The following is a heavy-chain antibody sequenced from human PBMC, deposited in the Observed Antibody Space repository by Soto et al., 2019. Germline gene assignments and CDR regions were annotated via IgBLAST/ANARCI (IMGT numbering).Heavy chain of an antibody. CDR2: IIPIFGTA. CDR3: ASRTNTFGGVIVPNYGMDV. J-gene: IGHJ6*02. V-gene: IGHV1-69*13. CDR1: GGTFSSYA. D-gene: IGHD3-16*02. Sequence: VASVKVSCKASGGTFSSYAISWVRQAPGQGLEWMGGIIPIFGTANYAQKFQGRVTITADESTSTAYMELSSLRSEDTAVYYCASRTNTFGGVIVPNYGMDVWGQGTTVTVSS.